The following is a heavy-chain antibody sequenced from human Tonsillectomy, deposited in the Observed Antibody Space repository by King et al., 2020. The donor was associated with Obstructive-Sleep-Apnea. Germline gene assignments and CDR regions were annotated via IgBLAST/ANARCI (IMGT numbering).Heavy chain of an antibody. CDR1: GGSISSSSYY. V-gene: IGHV4-39*07. CDR2: IYYSGST. CDR3: ARAFLGYCSSTSCYWFDP. D-gene: IGHD2-2*01. J-gene: IGHJ5*02. Sequence: PLQESGPGLVKPSETLSLTCTVSGGSISSSSYYWGWIRQPPGKGLEWIGSIYYSGSTYYNPSLKSRVTISVDTSKNQFSLKLSSVTAADTAVYYCARAFLGYCSSTSCYWFDPWGQGTLVTVSS.